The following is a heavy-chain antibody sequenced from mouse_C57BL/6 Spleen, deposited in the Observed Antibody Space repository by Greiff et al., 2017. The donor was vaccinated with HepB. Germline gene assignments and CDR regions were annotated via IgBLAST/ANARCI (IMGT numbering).Heavy chain of an antibody. CDR1: GYTFTDYY. CDR2: INPNNGGT. Sequence: EVQLQQSGPELVKPGASVKISCKASGYTFTDYYMNWVKQSHGKSLEWIGDINPNNGGTSYNQKLKGKATLTVDKSSSTAYMELRSLTSEDSAVYYCARRTARDYFDYWGQGTTLTVSS. CDR3: ARRTARDYFDY. V-gene: IGHV1-26*01. J-gene: IGHJ2*01. D-gene: IGHD3-2*01.